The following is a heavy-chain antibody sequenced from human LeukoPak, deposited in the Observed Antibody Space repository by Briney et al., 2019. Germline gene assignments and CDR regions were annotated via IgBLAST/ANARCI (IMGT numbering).Heavy chain of an antibody. D-gene: IGHD6-19*01. CDR1: GYTFTGQF. CDR3: ARSGFSTGFYLDF. V-gene: IGHV1-2*02. CDR2: IDPPSGAP. Sequence: GASVKVSCKASGYTFTGQFIHWLRQAPGQGLEWMGWIDPPSGAPHYAPKFQDRVAMTRETSIATAYLEVHRLKSDDTAGDYCARSGFSTGFYLDFWGQGTLISVSS. J-gene: IGHJ4*02.